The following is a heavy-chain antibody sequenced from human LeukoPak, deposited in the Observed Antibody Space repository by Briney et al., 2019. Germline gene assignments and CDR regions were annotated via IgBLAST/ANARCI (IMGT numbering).Heavy chain of an antibody. D-gene: IGHD4-17*01. J-gene: IGHJ3*02. Sequence: GGALRLSRAPPGFSFSSSEMNWVRQAPGKGLERVSYIGSSDTTVHYADSVEGRFTISRDNAKNSLYLQMNSLRAEDTAIYYCARLTVTTKDAFDIWGQGTMVIVSS. CDR2: IGSSDTTV. V-gene: IGHV3-48*03. CDR3: ARLTVTTKDAFDI. CDR1: GFSFSSSE.